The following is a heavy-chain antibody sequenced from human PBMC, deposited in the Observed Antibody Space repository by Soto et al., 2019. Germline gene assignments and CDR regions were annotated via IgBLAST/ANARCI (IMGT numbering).Heavy chain of an antibody. D-gene: IGHD1-20*01. CDR3: ARDLDRDIYNHWFDP. V-gene: IGHV1-69*12. Sequence: QVQLVQSGAEVKKPGSSVKVSCKASGGTFSSYAISWVRQAPGQGLEWMGGIIPIFGTANYAQKFQGRVTITADESRSTAYMELSSLRSADTAVYYCARDLDRDIYNHWFDPWGQGTLVTVSS. CDR2: IIPIFGTA. CDR1: GGTFSSYA. J-gene: IGHJ5*02.